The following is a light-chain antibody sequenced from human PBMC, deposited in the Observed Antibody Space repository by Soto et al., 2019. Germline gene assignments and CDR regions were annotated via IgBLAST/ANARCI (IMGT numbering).Light chain of an antibody. Sequence: EIVLTQSPGTLSLSPGERATLSCRASQSVSSSYLAWYQQKPGQAPRLLIYGASSRATGIPDRFSGSGSGTDFTLTIGGLEPEDFAVYYCQRYGSSPPIFTFGPGTKVDIK. CDR3: QRYGSSPPIFT. V-gene: IGKV3-20*01. CDR2: GAS. J-gene: IGKJ3*01. CDR1: QSVSSSY.